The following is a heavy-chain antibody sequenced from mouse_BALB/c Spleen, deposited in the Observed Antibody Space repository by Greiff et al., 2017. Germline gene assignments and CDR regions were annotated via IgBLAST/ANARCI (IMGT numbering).Heavy chain of an antibody. D-gene: IGHD4-1*01. V-gene: IGHV5-6*01. CDR3: ARELGRGYFDY. CDR2: ISSGGSYT. J-gene: IGHJ2*01. CDR1: GFTFSSYG. Sequence: DVHLVESGGDLVKPGGSLKLSCAASGFTFSSYGMSWVRQTPDKRLEWVATISSGGSYTYYPDSVKGRFTISRDNAKNTLYLQMSSLKSEDTAMYYCARELGRGYFDYWGQGTTLTVSS.